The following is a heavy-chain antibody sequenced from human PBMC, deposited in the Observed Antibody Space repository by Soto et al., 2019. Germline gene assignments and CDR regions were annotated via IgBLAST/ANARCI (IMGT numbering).Heavy chain of an antibody. CDR2: INSDGSST. Sequence: EVQLVESGGGLVQPGGSLRLSCAASGFTFSSYWMHWVRQAPGKGLVWVSRINSDGSSTSYADSVKGRFTISRDNAKNTLYLQMNSLRAEDTAVYYCARGHRDCSGGSCKEYYYYYGMDVWGQVTTVTVSS. CDR3: ARGHRDCSGGSCKEYYYYYGMDV. CDR1: GFTFSSYW. J-gene: IGHJ6*02. V-gene: IGHV3-74*01. D-gene: IGHD2-15*01.